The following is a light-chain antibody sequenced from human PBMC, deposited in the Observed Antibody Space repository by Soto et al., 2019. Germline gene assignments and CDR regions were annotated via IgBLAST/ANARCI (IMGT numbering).Light chain of an antibody. CDR2: AAS. CDR3: QQTSSTLSIT. Sequence: DIQMTQSPSSLSASVGDRVTITCRASESIARHLNWYQQKPGKAPKLRIYAASRLQNGVPSRFRGGGSGTDFTLTISNLQPEDFATYYCQQTSSTLSITFGQGTRLEIK. J-gene: IGKJ5*01. V-gene: IGKV1-39*01. CDR1: ESIARH.